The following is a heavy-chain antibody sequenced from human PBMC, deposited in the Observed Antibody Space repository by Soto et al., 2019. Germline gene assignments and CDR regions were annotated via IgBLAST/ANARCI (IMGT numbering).Heavy chain of an antibody. CDR3: ARDRGSYYDFWSGSYDAFDI. CDR1: GGSISSGGYY. V-gene: IGHV4-31*03. D-gene: IGHD3-3*01. Sequence: SETLSLTCTVSGGSISSGGYYWSWIRQHPGKGLGWIGYIYYSGSTYYNPSLKSRVTISVDTSKNQFSLKLSSVTAADTAVYYCARDRGSYYDFWSGSYDAFDIWGQGKMVTVSS. CDR2: IYYSGST. J-gene: IGHJ3*02.